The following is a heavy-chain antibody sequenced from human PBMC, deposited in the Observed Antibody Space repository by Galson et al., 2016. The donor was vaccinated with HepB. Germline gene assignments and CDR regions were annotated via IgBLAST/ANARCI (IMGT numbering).Heavy chain of an antibody. V-gene: IGHV3-7*03. Sequence: SLRLSCAASGFTFSTYWMSWVRQAPGKGLEWVANIKQDGSEKDYVDSVKGRFTISRDNAKNSLYLQMNSLRAEDTAVYYCARAYYYGSGSQPYYFDYWGHGTLVTVSS. CDR1: GFTFSTYW. CDR2: IKQDGSEK. CDR3: ARAYYYGSGSQPYYFDY. D-gene: IGHD3-10*01. J-gene: IGHJ4*01.